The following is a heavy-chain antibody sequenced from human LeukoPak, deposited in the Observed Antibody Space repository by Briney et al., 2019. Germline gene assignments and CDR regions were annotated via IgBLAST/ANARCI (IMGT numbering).Heavy chain of an antibody. CDR2: ISSSSSTI. J-gene: IGHJ4*02. CDR1: GFTFSSYG. CDR3: AWDYCSGGSCYSGPDY. D-gene: IGHD2-15*01. Sequence: GGSLRLSCAASGFTFSSYGMTWVRQAPGKGLEWVSYISSSSSTIYYADSVKGRFTISRDNAKNSLYLQMNNLRAEDTAVYYCAWDYCSGGSCYSGPDYWGQGTLVTVSS. V-gene: IGHV3-48*01.